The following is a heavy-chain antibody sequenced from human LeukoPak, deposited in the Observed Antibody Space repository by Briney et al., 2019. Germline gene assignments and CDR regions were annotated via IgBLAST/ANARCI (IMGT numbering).Heavy chain of an antibody. J-gene: IGHJ4*02. CDR3: AKDPRRFEY. Sequence: ETLSLTCTVSGGSISSYYWSWIRQPPGKGLEWVSVISGGGITVYADSVKGRFTISRDNSNNMVYLQMNSLRAEDTALYYCAKDPRRFEYWGQGILVTVSS. CDR1: GGSISSYY. V-gene: IGHV3-53*01. CDR2: ISGGGIT.